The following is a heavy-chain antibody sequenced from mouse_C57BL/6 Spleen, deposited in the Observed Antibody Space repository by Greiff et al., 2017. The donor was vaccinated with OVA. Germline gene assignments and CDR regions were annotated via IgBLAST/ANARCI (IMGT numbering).Heavy chain of an antibody. D-gene: IGHD1-1*01. CDR3: ARMRILRSNWYFDV. CDR1: GFSLSTSGMG. CDR2: IYWDDDK. Sequence: QVQLKESGPGILQSSQTLSLTCSFSGFSLSTSGMGVSWIRQPSGKGLEWLAHIYWDDDKRYNPSLKSRLTISKDTSRNQVFLKITSVDTADTATYYCARMRILRSNWYFDVWGTGTTVTVSS. J-gene: IGHJ1*03. V-gene: IGHV8-12*01.